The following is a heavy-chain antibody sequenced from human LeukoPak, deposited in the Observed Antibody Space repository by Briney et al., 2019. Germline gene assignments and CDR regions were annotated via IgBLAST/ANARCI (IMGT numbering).Heavy chain of an antibody. D-gene: IGHD6-13*01. CDR3: AREGDRIAAALRWGYFDC. CDR1: GFTFSSYS. Sequence: GGSLRLSCAASGFTFSSYSMNWVRQAPGKGLEWVSYISSSSSTIYYADSVKGRFTISRDNAKNSLYLQMNSLTAEDTAVYYCAREGDRIAAALRWGYFDCWGQGTLVTVSS. CDR2: ISSSSSTI. V-gene: IGHV3-48*01. J-gene: IGHJ4*02.